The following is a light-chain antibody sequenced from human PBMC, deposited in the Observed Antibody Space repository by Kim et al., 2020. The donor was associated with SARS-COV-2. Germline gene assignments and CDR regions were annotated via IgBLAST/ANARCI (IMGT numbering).Light chain of an antibody. CDR3: LLYYGGAQPWV. Sequence: GTVTLTCAYTTRAVTSGNDPNWFQQNPGQAPRTLIYSTRNTHSWTPARFSGSLLGGKAALTLSGVQPEDEAEYYCLLYYGGAQPWVLGGGTQLTVL. CDR2: STR. V-gene: IGLV7-43*01. CDR1: TRAVTSGND. J-gene: IGLJ3*02.